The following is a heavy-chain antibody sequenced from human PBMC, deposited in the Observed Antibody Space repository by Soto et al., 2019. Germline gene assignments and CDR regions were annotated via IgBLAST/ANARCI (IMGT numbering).Heavy chain of an antibody. CDR2: ISAYNGNT. Sequence: QVQLVQSGAEVKKPGASVKVSCKASGYTFTSYGISWVRQAPGQGLEWMGWISAYNGNTNYAQKLQGRVTMTTDTYTSTAYMGLRSLRSDATAVYYCARVRFCSGGSCPNWFDPWGQGTLVTVSS. V-gene: IGHV1-18*01. CDR3: ARVRFCSGGSCPNWFDP. J-gene: IGHJ5*02. D-gene: IGHD2-15*01. CDR1: GYTFTSYG.